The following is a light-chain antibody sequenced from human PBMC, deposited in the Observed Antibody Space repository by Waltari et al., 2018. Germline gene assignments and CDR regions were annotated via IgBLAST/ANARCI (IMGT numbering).Light chain of an antibody. CDR3: AVWDDSLSGRV. CDR1: SSHIGSNS. CDR2: RNN. Sequence: QSVLTQPPSASGTPGQRVTISCSGSSSHIGSNSVYWYQQFPRTAPKLLIYRNNHRPSGVSDLFAGSKSGTSASLAISGLRSDDEADYYCAVWDDSLSGRVFGGGTKLTVL. J-gene: IGLJ3*02. V-gene: IGLV1-47*01.